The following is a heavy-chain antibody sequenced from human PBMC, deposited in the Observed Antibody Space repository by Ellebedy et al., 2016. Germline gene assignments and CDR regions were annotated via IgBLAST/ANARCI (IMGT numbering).Heavy chain of an antibody. J-gene: IGHJ3*01. CDR3: AKWNGGWYAFVV. CDR2: VFHTGIT. CDR1: GGSVSSDY. Sequence: GSLRLSCNVSGGSVSSDYWNWIRRPPGKGLEWIGYVFHTGITSYNPSLKSRVTMSLDTSRSQFSLRLTSVTAADTAVYYCAKWNGGWYAFVVWGQGTMVTVSS. D-gene: IGHD6-19*01. V-gene: IGHV4-59*02.